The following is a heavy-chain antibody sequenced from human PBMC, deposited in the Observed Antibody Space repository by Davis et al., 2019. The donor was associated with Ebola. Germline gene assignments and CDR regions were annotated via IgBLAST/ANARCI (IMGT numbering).Heavy chain of an antibody. V-gene: IGHV4-39*01. J-gene: IGHJ6*04. CDR3: ARQGRNYYYYGMDV. CDR2: IYYSGST. Sequence: MPSETLSLTCTVSGGSISSYYWGWIRQPPGKGLEWIGSIYYSGSTYYNPSLKSRVTISVDTSKNQFSLKLSSVTAADTAVYYCARQGRNYYYYGMDVWGKGTTVTVSS. CDR1: GGSISSYY.